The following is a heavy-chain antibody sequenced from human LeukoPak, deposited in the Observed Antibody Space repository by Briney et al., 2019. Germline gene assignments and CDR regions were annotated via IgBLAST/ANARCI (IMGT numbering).Heavy chain of an antibody. V-gene: IGHV3-48*04. CDR2: ISSSGTTK. D-gene: IGHD2/OR15-2a*01. CDR1: EFTFSSYG. J-gene: IGHJ3*02. Sequence: GGSLRLSCAASEFTFSSYGMHWVRQGPGKGLEWVSYISSSGTTKYYADSVKGRFTLSRDNAKKSLSLQMNSLRAEDTAIYYCARSNRDAFDMWGQGTVVTVSS. CDR3: ARSNRDAFDM.